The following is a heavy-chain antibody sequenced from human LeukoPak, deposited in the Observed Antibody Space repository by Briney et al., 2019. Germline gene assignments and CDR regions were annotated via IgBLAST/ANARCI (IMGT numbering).Heavy chain of an antibody. D-gene: IGHD1-1*01. CDR3: AAFGTTGTLTLSNWFDP. V-gene: IGHV1-2*02. CDR2: INPNSGGT. Sequence: ASVKVSCKASGYTFAGYYMHWVRQAPGQGLEWMGWINPNSGGTNYAQKFQGRVTMTRDTSISTAYMELSRLRSDDTAVYYCAAFGTTGTLTLSNWFDPWGRGTLVTVSS. J-gene: IGHJ5*02. CDR1: GYTFAGYY.